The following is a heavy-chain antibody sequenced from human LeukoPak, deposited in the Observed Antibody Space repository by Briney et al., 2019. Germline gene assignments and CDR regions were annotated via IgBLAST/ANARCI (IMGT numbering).Heavy chain of an antibody. Sequence: GGSLRLSCAASGFTFSSYWMSWVRQAPGKGLEWVANIKQDGSEKHYVDSVKGRFTISRDNAKNSLYLQMNSLRAEDTAVYYCARDAGYYYDSSGYLYWGQGTLVTVSS. CDR1: GFTFSSYW. CDR2: IKQDGSEK. CDR3: ARDAGYYYDSSGYLY. J-gene: IGHJ4*02. D-gene: IGHD3-22*01. V-gene: IGHV3-7*01.